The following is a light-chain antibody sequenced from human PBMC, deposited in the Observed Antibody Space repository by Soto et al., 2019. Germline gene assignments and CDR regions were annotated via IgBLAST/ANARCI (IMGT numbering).Light chain of an antibody. V-gene: IGKV3-20*01. Sequence: EIVLTQSPGTLSLSPGERATLSYRASQSVSSSYLAWYQQKPGQAPRLLIYGASSRATGIPDRFSGSGSGTDFTLTISRLEPEDFAVYYCQQYGNSPTWTFGQGTKVEIK. CDR2: GAS. J-gene: IGKJ1*01. CDR3: QQYGNSPTWT. CDR1: QSVSSSY.